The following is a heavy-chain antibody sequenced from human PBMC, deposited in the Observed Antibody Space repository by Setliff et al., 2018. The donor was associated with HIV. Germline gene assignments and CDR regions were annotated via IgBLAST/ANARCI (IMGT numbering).Heavy chain of an antibody. D-gene: IGHD6-13*01. CDR2: INPSDGSA. V-gene: IGHV1-46*01. CDR1: GYTFTSCF. J-gene: IGHJ4*02. Sequence: RASVKVSCKASGYTFTSCFLHWVRQAPGQGLEYMGIINPSDGSADYVEKFQDRVTITRDTSTSTVYMEMSSLRSEDTAIYYCAKEYHTAATGTRVANYFDHWGQGTLVTVSS. CDR3: AKEYHTAATGTRVANYFDH.